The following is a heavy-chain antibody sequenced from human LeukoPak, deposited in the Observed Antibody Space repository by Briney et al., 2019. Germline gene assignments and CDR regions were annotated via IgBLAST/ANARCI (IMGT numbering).Heavy chain of an antibody. CDR2: IHPGDSDT. Sequence: GESLKISCKASGYSFTTFWIGWVRQMPGKGLEWMGIIHPGDSDTTYSPSFQGQVTISADKSISTAYLQWRSLEASDTAMYYCARHADNLAYGFDYWGQGTVVTVSS. CDR1: GYSFTTFW. V-gene: IGHV5-51*01. D-gene: IGHD3-16*01. J-gene: IGHJ4*02. CDR3: ARHADNLAYGFDY.